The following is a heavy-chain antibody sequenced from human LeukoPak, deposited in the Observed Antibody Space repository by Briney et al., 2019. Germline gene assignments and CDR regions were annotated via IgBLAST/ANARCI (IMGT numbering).Heavy chain of an antibody. D-gene: IGHD2-2*01. J-gene: IGHJ3*02. V-gene: IGHV4-59*11. CDR1: SGSISSHY. Sequence: SETLSLNCTVSSGSISSHYWIWIPQPPGKGLEWIGNPYYSGSTNSNPSLNSRVTISVDTSKNQFSLKLSSVTAADTAVYYCARAGYCSSTSCYLYAFDIWGQGTMVTVSS. CDR3: ARAGYCSSTSCYLYAFDI. CDR2: PYYSGST.